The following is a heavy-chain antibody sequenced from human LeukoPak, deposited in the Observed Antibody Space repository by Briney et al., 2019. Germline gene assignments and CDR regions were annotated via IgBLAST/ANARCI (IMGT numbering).Heavy chain of an antibody. Sequence: GGSLRLSCAASGFTFSSYGMHWVRQAPGKGLEWVAVIWYDGSNKYYADSVKGRFTISRDDSKNTLYLQMNSLRAEDTAVYYCARDRIAVAVGCLDLWGRGTLVTVSS. CDR3: ARDRIAVAVGCLDL. J-gene: IGHJ2*01. CDR2: IWYDGSNK. D-gene: IGHD6-19*01. CDR1: GFTFSSYG. V-gene: IGHV3-33*01.